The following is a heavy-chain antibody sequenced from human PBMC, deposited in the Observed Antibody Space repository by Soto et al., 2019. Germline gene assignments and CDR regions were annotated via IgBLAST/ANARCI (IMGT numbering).Heavy chain of an antibody. J-gene: IGHJ5*02. Sequence: SETLSLTCTVSGGSISSSSYYWGWIRQPPGKGLEWIGSIYYSGSTYYNPSLKSRVTISVDTSKNQFSLKLSSVTAADTAVYYCARHGYSSSSGPWDWFDPWGQGTLVTVSS. V-gene: IGHV4-39*01. D-gene: IGHD6-6*01. CDR1: GGSISSSSYY. CDR3: ARHGYSSSSGPWDWFDP. CDR2: IYYSGST.